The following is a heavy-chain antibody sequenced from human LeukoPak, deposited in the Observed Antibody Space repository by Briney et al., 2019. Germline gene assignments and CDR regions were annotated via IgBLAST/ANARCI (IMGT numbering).Heavy chain of an antibody. D-gene: IGHD6-13*01. V-gene: IGHV1-69*13. CDR1: GGTFSSYA. Sequence: ASVKVSCKASGGTFSSYAISWVRQAPGQGLEWMGGIIPIFGTANYAQKFQGRVTITADESTSTAYMELSSLRSEDTAVYYCAAVAAAGTDDAFDIWGQGTMVTVSS. CDR3: AAVAAAGTDDAFDI. J-gene: IGHJ3*02. CDR2: IIPIFGTA.